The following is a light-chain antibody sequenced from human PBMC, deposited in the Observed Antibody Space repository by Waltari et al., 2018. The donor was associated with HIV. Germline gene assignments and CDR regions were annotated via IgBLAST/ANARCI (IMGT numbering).Light chain of an antibody. CDR3: QQYTNWPIT. V-gene: IGKV3-15*01. Sequence: EIVMTQSPVTLSVSPGERATLSCRASQSVNSNLAWYQQKPGQAPRLLIYGASARATGIPARLSGSGSGTEFTLTISSLQSEDFAVYYCQQYTNWPITFGQGTRLEIK. CDR1: QSVNSN. J-gene: IGKJ5*01. CDR2: GAS.